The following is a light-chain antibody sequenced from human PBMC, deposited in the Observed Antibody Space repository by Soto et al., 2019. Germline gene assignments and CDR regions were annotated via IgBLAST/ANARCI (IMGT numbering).Light chain of an antibody. Sequence: EIVLTQSPGTLSLSPGERATLSCRASQSVRNSYLAWYQQKPGQAPRLLMSGASSRSTGIPDRFSGNGSGTDFTLTISRLEPEDFAVYYCQQRSNWPITFGQGTRLEIK. CDR3: QQRSNWPIT. CDR1: QSVRNSY. V-gene: IGKV3D-20*02. J-gene: IGKJ5*01. CDR2: GAS.